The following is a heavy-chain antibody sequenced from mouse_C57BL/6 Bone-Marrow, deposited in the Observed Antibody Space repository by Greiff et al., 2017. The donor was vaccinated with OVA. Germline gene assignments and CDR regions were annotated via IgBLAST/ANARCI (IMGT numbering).Heavy chain of an antibody. V-gene: IGHV1-42*01. D-gene: IGHD2-2*01. CDR3: ARDGYASFAY. J-gene: IGHJ3*01. CDR2: INPSTGGT. Sequence: EVKLQESGPELVKPGASVKISCKASGYSFTGYYMNWVKQSPEKSLEWIGEINPSTGGTTYNQKFKAKATLTVDKSSSTAYMQLKSLTSEDSAVYYCARDGYASFAYWGQGTLVTVSA. CDR1: GYSFTGYY.